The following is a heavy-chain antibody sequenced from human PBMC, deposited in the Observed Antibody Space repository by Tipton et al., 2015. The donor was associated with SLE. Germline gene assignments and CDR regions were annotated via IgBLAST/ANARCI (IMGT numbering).Heavy chain of an antibody. Sequence: TLSLTCTVSGGSMNSYYWSWIRQPPGKGLEWIGCIYNSESTNHNPSLRSRVTISVDTSKIQFSLKLSSVTAADTAVYYCARGRLLEWLSTYYYYYGMDVWGHGTTVTVSS. CDR3: ARGRLLEWLSTYYYYYGMDV. V-gene: IGHV4-59*12. CDR2: IYNSEST. CDR1: GGSMNSYY. D-gene: IGHD3-3*01. J-gene: IGHJ6*02.